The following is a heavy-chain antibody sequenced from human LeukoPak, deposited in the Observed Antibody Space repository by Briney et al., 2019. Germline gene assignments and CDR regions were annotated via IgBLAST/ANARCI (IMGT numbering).Heavy chain of an antibody. Sequence: GSLRLSCAASGFTFSSYAMSWVRQAPGKGLEWIGSIYSSGSTYYNTSLQSRVTISIETSKNQISLRLKSVTAADTAMYYCAKSGGYGLIDYWGQGTLVTVSS. V-gene: IGHV4-59*05. CDR3: AKSGGYGLIDY. J-gene: IGHJ4*02. CDR1: GFTFSSYA. D-gene: IGHD1-26*01. CDR2: IYSSGST.